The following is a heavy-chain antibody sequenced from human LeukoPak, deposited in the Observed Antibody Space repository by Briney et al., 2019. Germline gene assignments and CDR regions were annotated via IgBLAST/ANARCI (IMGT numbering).Heavy chain of an antibody. Sequence: SETLSLTCTVSGGSISSGGYYWSWIRQHPGKGLEWIGYIYYSGSTYHNPSLKSRVTISVDTSKNQFSLKLSSVTAADTAVYYCARGFYGDTTLPFDYWGQGTLVTVSS. CDR2: IYYSGST. D-gene: IGHD4-17*01. V-gene: IGHV4-31*03. CDR1: GGSISSGGYY. CDR3: ARGFYGDTTLPFDY. J-gene: IGHJ4*02.